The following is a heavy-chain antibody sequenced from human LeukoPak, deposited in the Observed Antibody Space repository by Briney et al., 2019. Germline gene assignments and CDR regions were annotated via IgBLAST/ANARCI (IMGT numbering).Heavy chain of an antibody. Sequence: GRSLRLSCAASRFTFNTFGMHWVRQAPGEGLEWVSGISWNGGSTGYVDSVKGRFTISRDNANNSLYLQMNSLRGEDTALYYCARGSGSYSTYFDFWGQGTLVTVSS. V-gene: IGHV3-20*04. CDR1: RFTFNTFG. D-gene: IGHD1-26*01. CDR2: ISWNGGST. J-gene: IGHJ4*02. CDR3: ARGSGSYSTYFDF.